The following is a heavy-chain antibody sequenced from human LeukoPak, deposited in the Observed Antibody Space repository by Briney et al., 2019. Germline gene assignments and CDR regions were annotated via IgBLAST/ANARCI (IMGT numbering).Heavy chain of an antibody. J-gene: IGHJ4*02. CDR1: GGAFISYA. D-gene: IGHD3-10*01. CDR2: IIPIFGTA. CDR3: AGDTLWFGEPSHFDY. V-gene: IGHV1-69*05. Sequence: SVKVSFKASGGAFISYAISWVRQAPGQGRAWMGGIIPIFGTANYAQKFQGRVTITTDESTSTAYLTLSSLTSEDTAVYYCAGDTLWFGEPSHFDYWGQGTLVTVSS.